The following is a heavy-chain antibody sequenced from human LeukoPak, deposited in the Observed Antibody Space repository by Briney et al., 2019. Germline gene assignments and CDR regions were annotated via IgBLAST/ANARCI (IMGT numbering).Heavy chain of an antibody. CDR1: GGSFSDYY. V-gene: IGHV4-34*01. D-gene: IGHD3-9*01. Sequence: PSETLSLTCAVYGGSFSDYYWNWIRQSPGKGLEWIGEINDSGTTRYNPSLKSRVTFSIEAPKRRLSLKLNSVTAADTAVYYCARLDILVPRAVEWFDPWGQGTLVIVSS. CDR2: INDSGTT. CDR3: ARLDILVPRAVEWFDP. J-gene: IGHJ5*02.